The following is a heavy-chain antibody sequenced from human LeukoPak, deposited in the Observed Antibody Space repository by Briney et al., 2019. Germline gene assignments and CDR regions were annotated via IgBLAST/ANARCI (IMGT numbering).Heavy chain of an antibody. CDR3: ARAFDTSWDYYYMDV. CDR1: GFTFSTYS. CDR2: LSSRSKYI. D-gene: IGHD2-2*01. J-gene: IGHJ6*03. Sequence: GGSLRLSCAASGFTFSTYSMNWVRQAPGKGLEWVSSLSSRSKYIYHADSVKGRFTISRDDAKNSLYLQMNSLGAEDPAVYYCARAFDTSWDYYYMDVWGKGTTVTVSS. V-gene: IGHV3-21*01.